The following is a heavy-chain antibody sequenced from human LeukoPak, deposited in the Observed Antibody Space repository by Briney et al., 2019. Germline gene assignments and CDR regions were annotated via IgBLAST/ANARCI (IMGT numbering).Heavy chain of an antibody. V-gene: IGHV3-21*04. J-gene: IGHJ5*02. D-gene: IGHD2-2*01. CDR1: GFTFSSYS. CDR3: ARNLVGYCSSTSCYNWFDP. CDR2: ISSSSSDI. Sequence: GGSLRLSCAASGFTFSSYSMNWVRQAPGKGLEWVSSISSSSSDIYYADSVKGRFTISRDNAKNSLYLQMNSLRAEDTAVYYCARNLVGYCSSTSCYNWFDPWGQGTLVTVSS.